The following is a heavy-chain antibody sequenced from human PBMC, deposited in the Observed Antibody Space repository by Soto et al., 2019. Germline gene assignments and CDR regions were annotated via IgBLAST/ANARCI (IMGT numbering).Heavy chain of an antibody. Sequence: SETLSLTCTVSGGSVSSGSYYWSWIRQPPGKGLEWIGYIYYSGSTNYNPSLKSRVTISVDTSKNQFSLKLSSVTAADTAVYYCARSPDLDYYDSSGYYSVGAFDIWGQGTMVTVSS. CDR2: IYYSGST. CDR1: GGSVSSGSYY. CDR3: ARSPDLDYYDSSGYYSVGAFDI. V-gene: IGHV4-61*01. J-gene: IGHJ3*02. D-gene: IGHD3-22*01.